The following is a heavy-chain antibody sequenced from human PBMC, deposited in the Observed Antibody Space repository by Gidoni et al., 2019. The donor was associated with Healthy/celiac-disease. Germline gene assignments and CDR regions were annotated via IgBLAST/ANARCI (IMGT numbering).Heavy chain of an antibody. CDR2: ISSSSSYI. J-gene: IGHJ5*02. CDR3: ARVPYCGGDCTNWFDP. V-gene: IGHV3-21*01. D-gene: IGHD2-21*02. Sequence: EVQLVESGGGLVKPGGSLRLSCAASGFTFSSYSMNWVRQAPGKGLEWVSSISSSSSYIYYADSVKGRFTISRDNAKNSLYLQMNSLRAEDTAVYYCARVPYCGGDCTNWFDPWGQGTLVTVSS. CDR1: GFTFSSYS.